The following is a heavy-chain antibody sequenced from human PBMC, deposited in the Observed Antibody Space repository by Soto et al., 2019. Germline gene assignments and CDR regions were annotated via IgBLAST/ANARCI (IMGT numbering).Heavy chain of an antibody. J-gene: IGHJ6*02. Sequence: QLQLQASGPGLVKPSETLSLTCTVSGGSISSSSYYWGWIRQPPGKGLEGIGNLSYSGSTSYNPSLKSRFTISVDTSKIQFSLKLSSVTAADTAVYYCARRPLVWFAELGYDYYYGIDVWGQGTTVTVSS. CDR3: ARRPLVWFAELGYDYYYGIDV. D-gene: IGHD3-10*01. CDR2: LSYSGST. V-gene: IGHV4-39*01. CDR1: GGSISSSSYY.